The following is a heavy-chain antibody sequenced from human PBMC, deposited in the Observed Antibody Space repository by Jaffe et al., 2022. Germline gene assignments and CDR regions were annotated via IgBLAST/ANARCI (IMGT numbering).Heavy chain of an antibody. CDR3: VNDGQQAFDY. CDR1: GFTFSNAW. Sequence: EVQLVESGGGLVKPGGSLRLSCAASGFTFSNAWMSWVRQAPGKGLEWVGRIKSNTNGGTTDFAAPVRGRFTISRDDSKNTLYLQMNSLKTEDTGFYYCVNDGQQAFDYWGQGTLVTVSS. CDR2: IKSNTNGGTT. D-gene: IGHD3-16*01. V-gene: IGHV3-15*01. J-gene: IGHJ4*02.